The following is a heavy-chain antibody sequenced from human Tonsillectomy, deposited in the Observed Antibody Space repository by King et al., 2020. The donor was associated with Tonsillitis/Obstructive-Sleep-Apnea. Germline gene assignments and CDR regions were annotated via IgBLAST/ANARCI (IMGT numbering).Heavy chain of an antibody. Sequence: QLVQSGAEVKKPGTSVKVSCKASGYTFSNYGISWVRQAPGQGLEWMGWISAHNGKTNSAQKLQGSVILTTDTSTNTAYMDLRSMTFDDKAVYYCGSFSSSSYVVDCWGQGTLVTVPS. J-gene: IGHJ4*02. CDR3: GSFSSSSYVVDC. V-gene: IGHV1-18*01. D-gene: IGHD6-13*01. CDR2: ISAHNGKT. CDR1: GYTFSNYG.